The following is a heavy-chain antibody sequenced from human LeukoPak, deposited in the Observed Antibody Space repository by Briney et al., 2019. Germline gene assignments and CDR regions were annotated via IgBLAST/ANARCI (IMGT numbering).Heavy chain of an antibody. CDR3: ARGARLYSSGWYVGGN. Sequence: GGSLRLSCAASGFTLSSYWMHWVRQAPGKGLVWVSRINTDGISTSYADSVKGRFTISRDNAKNTLYLQMNSLRAEDTAVYYCARGARLYSSGWYVGGNWGQGTLVTVSS. CDR1: GFTLSSYW. CDR2: INTDGIST. D-gene: IGHD6-19*01. J-gene: IGHJ4*02. V-gene: IGHV3-74*01.